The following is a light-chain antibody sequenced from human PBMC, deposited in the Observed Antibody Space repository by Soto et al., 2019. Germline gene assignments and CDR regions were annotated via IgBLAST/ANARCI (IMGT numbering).Light chain of an antibody. V-gene: IGLV1-51*02. CDR2: END. CDR1: DSNIGDNS. J-gene: IGLJ2*01. Sequence: QSVLTQPPSVSAAPGQTVAISCSGSDSNIGDNSVSWYQQLPGTAPKLLIYENDKRPSGIPDRLSGSKSGTSATLGITGLQTGDEADYYCETWDSSLSGIIFGGGTKLTVL. CDR3: ETWDSSLSGII.